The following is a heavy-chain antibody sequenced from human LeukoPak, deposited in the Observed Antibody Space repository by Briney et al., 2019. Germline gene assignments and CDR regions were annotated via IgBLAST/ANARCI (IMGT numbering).Heavy chain of an antibody. V-gene: IGHV4-59*01. Sequence: SETLSLTCTVSGGSISSYYWSWIRQPPGKGLEWIGYIYYSGSTNYNPSLKSRVTISVDTSKNQFSLKLSSVTAADTAVYYCARGVVAARFWFDPWGQGTLVAVSS. J-gene: IGHJ5*02. CDR2: IYYSGST. CDR3: ARGVVAARFWFDP. CDR1: GGSISSYY. D-gene: IGHD2-15*01.